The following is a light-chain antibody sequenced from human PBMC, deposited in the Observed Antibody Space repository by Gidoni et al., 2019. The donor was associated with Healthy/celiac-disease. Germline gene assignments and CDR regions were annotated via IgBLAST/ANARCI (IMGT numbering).Light chain of an antibody. Sequence: DIQMTQSPSSLSAFVGDRVTITCRASQSISSYLNWYQQKPGKAPILLIYVTSSLQSGVPSRFSGSGSGTDFTHTISSLQPEDFATYYCQQSYSTPYTFGQGTKLEIK. CDR3: QQSYSTPYT. CDR2: VTS. V-gene: IGKV1-39*01. J-gene: IGKJ2*01. CDR1: QSISSY.